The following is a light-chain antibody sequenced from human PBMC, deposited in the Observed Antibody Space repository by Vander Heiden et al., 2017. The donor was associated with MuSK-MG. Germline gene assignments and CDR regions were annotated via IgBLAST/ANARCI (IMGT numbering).Light chain of an antibody. J-gene: IGKJ3*01. CDR3: QQDNNSFT. CDR1: QSVSSSY. CDR2: GAT. V-gene: IGKV3D-7*01. Sequence: PGERVTLSCRASQSVSSSYLTWYQQKPGQAPRLLIYGATSRATSTPGRCSGSGAGTDFTLTSSSLQPEDAVVYYCQQDNNSFTFGPGTKVDIK.